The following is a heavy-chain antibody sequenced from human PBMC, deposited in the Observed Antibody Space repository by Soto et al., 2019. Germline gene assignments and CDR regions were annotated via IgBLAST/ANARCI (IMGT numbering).Heavy chain of an antibody. CDR2: IITIFGTA. CDR3: AREPQDGSGSYFDS. Sequence: QVQLVQSGAEVKKPGSSVKVSCKASGGTLSTYAISWVRQAPGQGLEWMGGIITIFGTANYAQMFQGRVTITADKSTSTAYMELSSLTSADTAVYYCAREPQDGSGSYFDSWGQGTLVTVSS. D-gene: IGHD3-10*01. CDR1: GGTLSTYA. V-gene: IGHV1-69*06. J-gene: IGHJ4*02.